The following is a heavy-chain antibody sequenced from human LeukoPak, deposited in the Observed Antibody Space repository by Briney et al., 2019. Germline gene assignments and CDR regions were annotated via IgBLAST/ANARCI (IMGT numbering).Heavy chain of an antibody. CDR1: GYSISSGYY. D-gene: IGHD5-12*01. CDR3: ARDIPGAVATNGHYYYGMDV. J-gene: IGHJ6*04. V-gene: IGHV4-38-2*02. CDR2: IYHSGST. Sequence: SETLSLTCAVSGYSISSGYYWGWIRPPPGKGLEWIGIIYHSGSTYYNPSLKRRVTISVDTSKNQFSLKLSSVTAADTAVYYCARDIPGAVATNGHYYYGMDVWGKGTTVTVSS.